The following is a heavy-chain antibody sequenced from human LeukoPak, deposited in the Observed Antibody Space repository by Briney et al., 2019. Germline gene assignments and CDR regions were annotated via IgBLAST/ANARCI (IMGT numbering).Heavy chain of an antibody. V-gene: IGHV1-18*01. CDR3: ARGGSGSYYPTSAAFDI. CDR2: ISAYNGNT. Sequence: GASVKVSCKASGYTFTSYGISWVRQAPGQGREWMGWISAYNGNTNYAQKLQGRVTMTTDTSTSTAYMELRSLRSDDTAVYYCARGGSGSYYPTSAAFDIWGQGTMVTVSS. J-gene: IGHJ3*02. D-gene: IGHD3-10*01. CDR1: GYTFTSYG.